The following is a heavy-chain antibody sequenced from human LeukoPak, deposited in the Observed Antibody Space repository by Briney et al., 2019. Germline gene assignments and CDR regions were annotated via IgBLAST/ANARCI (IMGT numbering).Heavy chain of an antibody. J-gene: IGHJ4*02. CDR2: ISSSGSTI. CDR1: GFTFSSYE. Sequence: GGSLRLSCAASGFTFSSYEMNWVRQAPGKGLEWVSYISSSGSTIYYADSVEGRFTISRDNAKNSLYLQMNSLRAEDTAVYYCALISMGGIQLWLPLDYWGQGTLVTVSS. CDR3: ALISMGGIQLWLPLDY. D-gene: IGHD5-18*01. V-gene: IGHV3-48*03.